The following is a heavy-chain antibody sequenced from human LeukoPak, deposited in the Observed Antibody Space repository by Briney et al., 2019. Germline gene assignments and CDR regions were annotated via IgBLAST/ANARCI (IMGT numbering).Heavy chain of an antibody. J-gene: IGHJ4*02. CDR2: ISYDGTDK. D-gene: IGHD6-19*01. V-gene: IGHV3-30*18. CDR1: GFTFSSYG. CDR3: AKGDGSGWVRRCFDY. Sequence: GRSLRLSCAVSGFTFSSYGMHWVRPAPREGLEWVAVISYDGTDKYHPDSVKGRFTISRDNSKNTLYLQMNSLRAEDTAVYYCAKGDGSGWVRRCFDYWGQGTLVTVSS.